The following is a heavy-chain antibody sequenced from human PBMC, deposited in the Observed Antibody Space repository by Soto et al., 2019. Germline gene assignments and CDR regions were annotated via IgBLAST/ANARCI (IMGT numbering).Heavy chain of an antibody. D-gene: IGHD3-22*01. CDR1: GFTFSSYA. Sequence: GGSLRLSCAASGFTFSSYAMSWVRQAPGKGLEWVSAIGSSGDDTYYADSVKGRFTISRDNSKNTIYLQMNSLKAEDTAVYYCAKDPYDSSGYKRRNYGMDVWGQGTTVTVSS. CDR3: AKDPYDSSGYKRRNYGMDV. V-gene: IGHV3-23*01. CDR2: IGSSGDDT. J-gene: IGHJ6*02.